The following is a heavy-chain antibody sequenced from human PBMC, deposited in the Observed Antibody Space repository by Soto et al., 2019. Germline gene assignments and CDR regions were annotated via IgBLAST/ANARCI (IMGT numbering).Heavy chain of an antibody. V-gene: IGHV1-69*04. Sequence: GASVKVSCKASGGTLTDFPITWVRQAPGQGLEWMGRIIPSLGITNYVQRFQDRLTITADTSTSTAYMEWSSLMSEDTAVYYCARGLEYCRVATCYQPFDPWGQGTLVTVSS. CDR2: IIPSLGIT. D-gene: IGHD2-15*01. CDR1: GGTLTDFP. CDR3: ARGLEYCRVATCYQPFDP. J-gene: IGHJ5*02.